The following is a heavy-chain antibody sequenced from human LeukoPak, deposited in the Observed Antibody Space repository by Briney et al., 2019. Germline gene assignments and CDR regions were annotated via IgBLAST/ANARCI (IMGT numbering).Heavy chain of an antibody. D-gene: IGHD2-15*01. CDR3: ARVDCSGGSCYLRPFDY. V-gene: IGHV3-30*03. CDR2: ISYDGSNK. Sequence: PGGSLRLSCAASGFTVSSNYMSWVRQAPGKGLEWVAVISYDGSNKYYADSVKGRFIISRDNSKNTLYLQVNSLRAEDTAVYYCARVDCSGGSCYLRPFDYWGQGTLVTVSS. CDR1: GFTVSSNY. J-gene: IGHJ4*02.